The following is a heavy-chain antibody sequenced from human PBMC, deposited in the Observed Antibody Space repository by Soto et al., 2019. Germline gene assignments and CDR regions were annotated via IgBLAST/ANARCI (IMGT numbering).Heavy chain of an antibody. V-gene: IGHV3-30*18. CDR1: GFTFSSYG. J-gene: IGHJ4*02. CDR3: AKVLGGMIVVPNFDY. Sequence: PGGSLRLSCAASGFTFSSYGMHWVRQAPGKGLEWVAVISYDGSNKYYADSVKGRFTISRDNSKNTLYLQMNSLRAEDTAVYYCAKVLGGMIVVPNFDYWGQGTLVTVS. D-gene: IGHD3-22*01. CDR2: ISYDGSNK.